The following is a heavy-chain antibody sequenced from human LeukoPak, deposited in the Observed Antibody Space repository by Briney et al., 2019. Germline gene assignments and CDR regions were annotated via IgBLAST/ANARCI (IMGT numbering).Heavy chain of an antibody. D-gene: IGHD3-22*01. CDR1: GFTFSSYT. Sequence: GGSLRLSCVAYGFTFSSYTMSWVRQAPGKGLEWVSTITSSSRYKNYADSVKGRFTISRDNAKNSLFLQMSSLRAEDTAVYYCVRASPPRSDYYDTSGNYAFDFWGQGTMVTVSS. J-gene: IGHJ3*01. CDR3: VRASPPRSDYYDTSGNYAFDF. CDR2: ITSSSRYK. V-gene: IGHV3-21*01.